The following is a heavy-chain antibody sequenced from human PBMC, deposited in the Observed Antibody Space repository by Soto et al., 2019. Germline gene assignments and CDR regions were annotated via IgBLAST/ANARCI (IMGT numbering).Heavy chain of an antibody. D-gene: IGHD6-13*01. Sequence: ASVKVSCKASGYTFTGYYMHWVRQAPGQGLEWMGWINPNSGGTNYAQKFQGRVTMTRDTSISTAYMELSRLRSDDTAVYYCARVPAIAAAGLRPYGMDVWGQGTTVTVSS. V-gene: IGHV1-2*02. CDR1: GYTFTGYY. CDR2: INPNSGGT. CDR3: ARVPAIAAAGLRPYGMDV. J-gene: IGHJ6*02.